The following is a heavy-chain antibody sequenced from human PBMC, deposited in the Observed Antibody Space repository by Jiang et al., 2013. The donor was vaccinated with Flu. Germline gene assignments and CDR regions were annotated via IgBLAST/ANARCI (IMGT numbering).Heavy chain of an antibody. CDR2: INPNSGGT. CDR3: ARAAAGSYYYYYGMDV. V-gene: IGHV1-2*04. D-gene: IGHD6-13*01. J-gene: IGHJ6*02. Sequence: QLVESGAEVKKPGASVKVSCKASGYTFTGSYMHWVRQAPGQGLEWMGWINPNSGGTNYAQKFQGWVTMTRDTSISTAYMELSRLRSDDTAVYYCARAAAGSYYYYYGMDVWGQGTTVTVSS. CDR1: GYTFTGSY.